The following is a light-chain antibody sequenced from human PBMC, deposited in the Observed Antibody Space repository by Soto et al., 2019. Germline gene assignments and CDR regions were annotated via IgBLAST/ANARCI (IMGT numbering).Light chain of an antibody. CDR2: DAS. Sequence: IVLTQSPATLSVSPGETATLSCRASENINTYLAWYQQKPGQAPKLFIYDASNRATGIPARFSASGSGTDFTLTISSLEPEDFAVYYCQQYEAVVTFGQGTKVEI. CDR3: QQYEAVVT. J-gene: IGKJ1*01. CDR1: ENINTY. V-gene: IGKV3-11*01.